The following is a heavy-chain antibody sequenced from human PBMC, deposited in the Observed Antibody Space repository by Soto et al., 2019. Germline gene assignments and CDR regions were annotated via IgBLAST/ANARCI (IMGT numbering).Heavy chain of an antibody. CDR2: IYHTVNT. CDR3: ARLQYTVVTALDI. CDR1: GVSIGSHF. J-gene: IGHJ3*02. Sequence: PSETLSLTCSVSGVSIGSHFWSWIRQAPGKGPELVGYIYHTVNTKYNPALKSRVTIPMDTSKNQLSLQLSSVTAADTAVYYCARLQYTVVTALDIWGQGTMVTV. V-gene: IGHV4-59*11. D-gene: IGHD2-15*01.